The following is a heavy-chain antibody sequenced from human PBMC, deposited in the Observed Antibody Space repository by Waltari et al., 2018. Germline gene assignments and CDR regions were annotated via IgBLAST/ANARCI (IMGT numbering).Heavy chain of an antibody. CDR3: AKEHYYSNYDIRYYFDY. CDR1: GFTFSSYA. V-gene: IGHV3-23*01. CDR2: ISGMGGST. Sequence: EVQLLESGGGLVQPGGSLRLHCAASGFTFSSYAMSWVRQAPGKGLEWVSAISGMGGSTYYADSVKGRFTISRDNSKNTLYLQMNSLRAEDTAVYYCAKEHYYSNYDIRYYFDYWGQGTLVTVSS. D-gene: IGHD4-4*01. J-gene: IGHJ4*02.